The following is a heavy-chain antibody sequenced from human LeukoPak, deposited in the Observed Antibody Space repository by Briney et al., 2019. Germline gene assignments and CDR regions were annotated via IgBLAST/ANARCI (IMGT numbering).Heavy chain of an antibody. V-gene: IGHV1-2*02. CDR3: ARVRQLARAFDY. J-gene: IGHJ4*02. CDR2: INPNGGGT. D-gene: IGHD6-13*01. Sequence: GASVKVSCKASGYTFTGYYMHWVRQAPGQGLEWMGWINPNGGGTNYAQKFQGRVTMTRDTSISTAYMELSRLRSDDTAVYYCARVRQLARAFDYWGQGTLVTVSS. CDR1: GYTFTGYY.